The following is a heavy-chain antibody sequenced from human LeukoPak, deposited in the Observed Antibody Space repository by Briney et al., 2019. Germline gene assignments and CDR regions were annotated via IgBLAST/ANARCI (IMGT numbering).Heavy chain of an antibody. CDR2: IIPIFGTA. CDR3: ARDGGGYCSSTSCNQGPGIDY. J-gene: IGHJ4*02. Sequence: SVKVSCKASGGTFSSYAISWVRQAPGQGLEWMGGIIPIFGTANYAQKFQGRVTITADESTSTAYMELSSLRSEDTAVYYCARDGGGYCSSTSCNQGPGIDYWGQGTLVTVTS. CDR1: GGTFSSYA. V-gene: IGHV1-69*13. D-gene: IGHD2-2*01.